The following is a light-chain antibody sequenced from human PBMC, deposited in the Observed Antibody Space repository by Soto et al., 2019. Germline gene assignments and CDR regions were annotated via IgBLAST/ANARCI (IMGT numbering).Light chain of an antibody. CDR1: QDISNY. J-gene: IGKJ4*01. Sequence: DIQMTQSPSSLSASVGDRVTITCHASQDISNYLNWYQQKPGKAPKLLIYDASNLETGVPSRFSGSGSGTDFTFTISSLQPEDIATYYCQQYDNLPSLTFGGGTKVEIK. CDR2: DAS. CDR3: QQYDNLPSLT. V-gene: IGKV1-33*01.